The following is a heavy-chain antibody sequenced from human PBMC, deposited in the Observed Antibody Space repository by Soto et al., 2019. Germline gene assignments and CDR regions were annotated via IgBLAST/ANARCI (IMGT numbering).Heavy chain of an antibody. CDR1: GFTFSDYY. D-gene: IGHD2-21*01. J-gene: IGHJ6*02. V-gene: IGHV3-11*01. CDR2: ISSSGTTI. Sequence: QVQLVESGGGLVKPGGSLRLSCAASGFTFSDYYMNWIRQAPGKGLEWVSYISSSGTTIYYADSVKGRFTISRDNAKKSLFLQMNSLRAEDTALYYCARGHSIFYGMEVWGQGTTVTVSS. CDR3: ARGHSIFYGMEV.